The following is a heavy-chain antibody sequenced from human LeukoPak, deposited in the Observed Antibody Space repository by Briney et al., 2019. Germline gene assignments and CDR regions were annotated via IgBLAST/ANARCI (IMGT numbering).Heavy chain of an antibody. Sequence: PGGSLRLSCAASGFIFFAYGMTWVRQAPGKGLEWVSSISGSGGTTYYADSVKGRFTISRDNAKNTLYLQMNSLRAEDTAVYYCARTRYYYGSGSYIDWGQGTLVTVSS. CDR3: ARTRYYYGSGSYID. D-gene: IGHD3-10*01. J-gene: IGHJ4*02. CDR1: GFIFFAYG. V-gene: IGHV3-23*01. CDR2: ISGSGGTT.